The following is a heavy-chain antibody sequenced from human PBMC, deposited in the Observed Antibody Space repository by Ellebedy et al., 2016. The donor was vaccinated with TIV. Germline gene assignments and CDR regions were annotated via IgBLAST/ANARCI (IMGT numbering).Heavy chain of an antibody. J-gene: IGHJ4*02. CDR2: INPNTGAT. CDR3: AKALSAYDYYVLDF. D-gene: IGHD3-10*02. CDR1: GYTFAGHY. V-gene: IGHV1-2*02. Sequence: AASVKVSCKTSGYTFAGHYIHWVRQAPGQGLEWMGWINPNTGATKYAQKFQGRVTMTRATSISTTYTELSSLRSDDAAVYYCAKALSAYDYYVLDFWGQGTLLTVSS.